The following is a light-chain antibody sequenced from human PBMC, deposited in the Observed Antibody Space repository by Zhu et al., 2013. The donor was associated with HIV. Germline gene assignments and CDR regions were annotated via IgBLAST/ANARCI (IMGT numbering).Light chain of an antibody. J-gene: IGKJ4*01. Sequence: EVVLTQSPVTLSLSPGERATLSCRASQSISSNLAWYQHKPGQGPRLLIYGASTRAIGIPARFSGSGSGTEFTLTINSLQSEDFALYYCQHYNNWPLTFGGGTKVEI. CDR1: QSISSN. CDR2: GAS. V-gene: IGKV3-15*01. CDR3: QHYNNWPLT.